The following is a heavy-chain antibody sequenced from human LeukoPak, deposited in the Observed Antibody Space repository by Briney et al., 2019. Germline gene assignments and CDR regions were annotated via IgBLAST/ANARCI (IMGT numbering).Heavy chain of an antibody. V-gene: IGHV1-18*04. CDR1: GYTFSDYY. CDR2: ISAYNGNT. Sequence: ASVKVSCKASGYTFSDYYIHWVRQAPGQGLEWMGWISAYNGNTNYAQKLQGRVTMTTDTSTSTAYMELRSLRSDDTAVYYCARENYSNYDYWGQGTLVTVSS. D-gene: IGHD4-11*01. CDR3: ARENYSNYDY. J-gene: IGHJ4*02.